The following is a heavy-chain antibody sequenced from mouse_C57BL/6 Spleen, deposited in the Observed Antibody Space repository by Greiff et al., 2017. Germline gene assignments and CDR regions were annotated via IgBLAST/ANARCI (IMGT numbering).Heavy chain of an antibody. D-gene: IGHD2-5*01. J-gene: IGHJ4*01. CDR2: FYPGSGSI. CDR3: ARHEDDYSNSIYAMDY. CDR1: GYTFTAYT. V-gene: IGHV1-62-2*01. Sequence: QVQLKESGAELVKPGASVKLSCKASGYTFTAYTIHWVKQRSGQGLEWIGWFYPGSGSIKYNEKFKDKATLTADKSSSTVYMELSRLTSEDSAVYFCARHEDDYSNSIYAMDYWGQGTSVTVSA.